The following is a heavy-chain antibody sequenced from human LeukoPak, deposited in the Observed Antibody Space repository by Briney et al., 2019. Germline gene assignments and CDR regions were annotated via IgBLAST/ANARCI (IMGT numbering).Heavy chain of an antibody. D-gene: IGHD4-17*01. J-gene: IGHJ4*02. CDR2: IYYSGST. V-gene: IGHV4-59*12. CDR3: ARGSYGDYGDTYFDY. CDR1: GGSISSYY. Sequence: PSETLSLTCTVSGGSISSYYWSWIRQPPGKGLEWIGYIYYSGSTNYNPSLKSRVTISVDTSKNQFSLKLSSVTAADTAVYYCARGSYGDYGDTYFDYWGQGTLVTVSS.